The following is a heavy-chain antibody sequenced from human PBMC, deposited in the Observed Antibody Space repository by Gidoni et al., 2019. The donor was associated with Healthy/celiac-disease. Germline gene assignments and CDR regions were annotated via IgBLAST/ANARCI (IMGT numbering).Heavy chain of an antibody. J-gene: IGHJ4*02. Sequence: QVQLQESGPGLVKPSQTLSLTCPVSGGSISRGGYYWSWIRQHPGKGLEWIGYIYYSGSTYYNPSLKSRVTISVDTSKNQFSLKLSSVTAADTAVYYCARAGHYYDSSGYYFRGGDYFDYWGQGTLVTVSS. CDR2: IYYSGST. CDR1: GGSISRGGYY. CDR3: ARAGHYYDSSGYYFRGGDYFDY. V-gene: IGHV4-31*03. D-gene: IGHD3-22*01.